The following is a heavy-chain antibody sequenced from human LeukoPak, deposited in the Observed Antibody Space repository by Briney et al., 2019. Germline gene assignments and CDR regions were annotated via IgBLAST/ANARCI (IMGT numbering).Heavy chain of an antibody. Sequence: ASVKVSCKASGYTFTGYYMHWMRQAPGQGLEWMGRINPNSGGTNYAQKFQGWVTMTRDTSISTAYMELSRLRSDDTAVYYCARKADRGYSGSYVYFDYWGQGTLVTVSS. D-gene: IGHD1-26*01. CDR2: INPNSGGT. J-gene: IGHJ4*02. CDR1: GYTFTGYY. CDR3: ARKADRGYSGSYVYFDY. V-gene: IGHV1-2*04.